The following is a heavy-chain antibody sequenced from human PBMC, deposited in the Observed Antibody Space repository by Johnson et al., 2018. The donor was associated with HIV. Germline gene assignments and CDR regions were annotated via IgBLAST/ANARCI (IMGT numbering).Heavy chain of an antibody. D-gene: IGHD1-14*01. CDR1: GFTFSSSG. J-gene: IGHJ3*02. V-gene: IGHV3-23*04. Sequence: VQLVESGGGLVQPGGSLRLSCAASGFTFSSSGMTWVRQAPGTGLEWVSAISGTGCTTYSADSVRGRFSISRDKSKDTLYLQMNSLRAEDTALYYCAKVRSGIARGGAFDIWGQGTMVTVSS. CDR2: ISGTGCTT. CDR3: AKVRSGIARGGAFDI.